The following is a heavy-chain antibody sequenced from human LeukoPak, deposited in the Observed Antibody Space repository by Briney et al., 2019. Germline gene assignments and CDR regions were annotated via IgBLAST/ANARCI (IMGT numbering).Heavy chain of an antibody. V-gene: IGHV3-21*01. Sequence: GGSLRLSCAASGFTFSSYAMSWVRQAPGKGLEWVSSISSSSSYIYYADSVKGRFTISRDNAKNSLYLQMSSLRAEDTAVYHCARDRINYYGSGSYLRDDYWGQGTLVTVSS. CDR2: ISSSSSYI. J-gene: IGHJ4*02. D-gene: IGHD3-10*01. CDR1: GFTFSSYA. CDR3: ARDRINYYGSGSYLRDDY.